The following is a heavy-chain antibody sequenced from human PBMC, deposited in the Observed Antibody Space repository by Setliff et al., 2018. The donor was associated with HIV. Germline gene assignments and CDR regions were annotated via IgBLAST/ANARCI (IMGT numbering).Heavy chain of an antibody. CDR3: ATRGDLLGRRASTVTVYYYYLDV. CDR1: GYTLTELS. J-gene: IGHJ6*03. D-gene: IGHD4-17*01. CDR2: FDPEDGET. V-gene: IGHV1-24*01. Sequence: ASVKVSCKVSGYTLTELSMHWVRQAPGKGLEWMGGFDPEDGETIYAQKFQGRVTMTEDTSTDTAFMELSGLTSEDTAVYYCATRGDLLGRRASTVTVYYYYLDVWGNGTTVTVSS.